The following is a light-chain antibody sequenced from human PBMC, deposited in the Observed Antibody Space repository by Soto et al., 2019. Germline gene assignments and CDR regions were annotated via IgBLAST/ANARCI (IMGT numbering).Light chain of an antibody. J-gene: IGLJ3*02. CDR1: SSDVGGYEY. CDR3: QSYDNRLSAWV. Sequence: QSALTQPRSVSGSPGQSVTISCSGTSSDVGGYEYVSWYQQHPGKAPRLLIYHVGQRPSGVPDRFSGSKSGTTASLTISGLQAEDESDYYCQSYDNRLSAWVFGGGTKLTVL. CDR2: HVG. V-gene: IGLV2-11*01.